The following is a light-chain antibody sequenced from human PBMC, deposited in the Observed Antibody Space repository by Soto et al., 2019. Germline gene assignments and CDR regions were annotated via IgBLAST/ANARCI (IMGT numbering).Light chain of an antibody. CDR1: QSVSTN. J-gene: IGKJ1*01. Sequence: EIEMTQPPATLSVSAGERATLSCRASQSVSTNLAWYQQKPGQAPRLLIHGTSTRATGVSARFSGSGSGTEFTLTINSLQSEDSAVYYCQQNDNCPRTFGQGTKVDIK. CDR2: GTS. V-gene: IGKV3-15*01. CDR3: QQNDNCPRT.